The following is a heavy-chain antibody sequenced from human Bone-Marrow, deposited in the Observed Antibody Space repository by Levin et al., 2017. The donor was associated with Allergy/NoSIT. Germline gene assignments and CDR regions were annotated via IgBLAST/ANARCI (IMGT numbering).Heavy chain of an antibody. CDR2: INPNNDDT. Sequence: ASVKVSCKTSGYTFSDFYIHWVRQAPGQGLEWMGWINPNNDDTNYADNFQDRVTMTSDMSINTAYMELHGLRSDDTAFYYCAREQITGSPSQFFYYGMDVWGQGTAVTVSS. J-gene: IGHJ6*02. D-gene: IGHD1-14*01. V-gene: IGHV1-2*02. CDR1: GYTFSDFY. CDR3: AREQITGSPSQFFYYGMDV.